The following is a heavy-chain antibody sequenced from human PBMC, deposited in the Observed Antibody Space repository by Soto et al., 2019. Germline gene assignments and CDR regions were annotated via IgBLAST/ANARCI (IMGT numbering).Heavy chain of an antibody. Sequence: SGPTLVNPTQTLTLTCTFSGFSLSTSGVGVGWIRQPPGKAPEWLALIYWDDDKRYSPSLKSRLTITKDTSKNQVVLTMTNMDPVDTATYYCAHLYYDILTGYYRYFDYWGQGTLVTVSS. CDR3: AHLYYDILTGYYRYFDY. D-gene: IGHD3-9*01. V-gene: IGHV2-5*02. CDR1: GFSLSTSGVG. CDR2: IYWDDDK. J-gene: IGHJ4*02.